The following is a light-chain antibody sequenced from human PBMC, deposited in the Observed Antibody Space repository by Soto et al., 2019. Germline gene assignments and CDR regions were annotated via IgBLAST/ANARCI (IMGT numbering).Light chain of an antibody. Sequence: QSALTQPASVSGSPGQSITISCTGTSSDVDAYNFVSWYQQHPGKAPKLIIYDVSNRPSGVSNRFSGSKSGNTASLTISGLQAEDEADYYCGSYTTSSNYVYGSGTKV. CDR1: SSDVDAYNF. CDR3: GSYTTSSNYV. V-gene: IGLV2-14*01. CDR2: DVS. J-gene: IGLJ1*01.